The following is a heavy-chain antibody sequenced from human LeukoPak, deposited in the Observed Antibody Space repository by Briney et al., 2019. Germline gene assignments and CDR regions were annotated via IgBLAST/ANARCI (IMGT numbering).Heavy chain of an antibody. CDR3: ARQPISGYYYGMDV. CDR1: GYTFTSYD. J-gene: IGHJ6*02. D-gene: IGHD3-3*01. CDR2: MNPNSGNT. Sequence: GASVKASCKASGYTFTSYDINWVRQATGQGLEWMGWMNPNSGNTGYAQKFQGRVTMTRNTSISTAYMELSSLRSEDTAVYYCARQPISGYYYGMDVWGQGTTVTVSS. V-gene: IGHV1-8*01.